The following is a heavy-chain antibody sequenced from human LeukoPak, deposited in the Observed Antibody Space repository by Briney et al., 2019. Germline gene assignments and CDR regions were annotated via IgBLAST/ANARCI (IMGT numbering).Heavy chain of an antibody. CDR1: GGTFSSYA. D-gene: IGHD1-14*01. CDR3: ARLLSAETNWFDP. V-gene: IGHV1-69*13. CDR2: IIPIFGTA. J-gene: IGHJ5*02. Sequence: SVKVSCKASGGTFSSYAISWVRQAPGQGLEWIGGIIPIFGTANYAQKFQGRVTITADESTSTAYMELSSLRSEDTAVYYCARLLSAETNWFDPWGLGTLVTVSS.